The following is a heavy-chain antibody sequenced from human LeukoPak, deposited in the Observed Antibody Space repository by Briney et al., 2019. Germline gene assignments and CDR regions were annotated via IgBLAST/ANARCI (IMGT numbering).Heavy chain of an antibody. CDR3: ARLIRVAAAGYFDY. CDR2: IYYSGSA. V-gene: IGHV4-59*08. Sequence: SETLSLTCAVSGGSISNYYWSWIRQPPGKGLEWIGYIYYSGSANYNPSLKSRVTISVDTSKNQFSLKLSSVTAADTAVYYCARLIRVAAAGYFDYWGQGTLVTVSS. D-gene: IGHD6-13*01. J-gene: IGHJ4*02. CDR1: GGSISNYY.